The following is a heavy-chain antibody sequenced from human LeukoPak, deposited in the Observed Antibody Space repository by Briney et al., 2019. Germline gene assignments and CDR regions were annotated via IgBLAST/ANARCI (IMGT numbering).Heavy chain of an antibody. CDR2: INHSGST. D-gene: IGHD3-3*01. CDR3: ARDGRFLEWPYYYYMDV. J-gene: IGHJ6*03. CDR1: GGSFSGYY. Sequence: PSETLSLTCAVYGGSFSGYYWSWIRQPPGKGLEWIGEINHSGSTNYNPSLKSRVTISVDTSKNQFSLKLSSVTAADTAVYYCARDGRFLEWPYYYYMDVWGKGTTVTVSS. V-gene: IGHV4-34*01.